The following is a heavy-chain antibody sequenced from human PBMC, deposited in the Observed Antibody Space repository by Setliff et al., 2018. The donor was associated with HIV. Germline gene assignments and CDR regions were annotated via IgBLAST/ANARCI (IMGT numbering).Heavy chain of an antibody. V-gene: IGHV1-2*06. D-gene: IGHD3-10*01. CDR3: ARNFGLSPSGKYYYYYGMDI. J-gene: IGHJ6*02. Sequence: ASVKVSCKASGYTFTGYYLHWVRQAPGQGLEWMGRINPNTGGTNYAQKFQGRVTMTTDTSISTAYMELSRLRSDDTAVYYCARNFGLSPSGKYYYYYGMDIWGQGTTVTVSS. CDR2: INPNTGGT. CDR1: GYTFTGYY.